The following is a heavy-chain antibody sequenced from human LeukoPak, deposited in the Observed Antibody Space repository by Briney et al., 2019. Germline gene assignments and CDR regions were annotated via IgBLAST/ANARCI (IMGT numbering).Heavy chain of an antibody. CDR1: GFTFSSYG. D-gene: IGHD2-21*01. Sequence: RAGGSLRLSCAASGFTFSSYGMSWVRQAPGKGLEWVSAISGSGGSTYYADSVKGRFTISRDNSKNTLYLQMNSLRAEDTAVYYCAKYGYCGGDCFDYWGQGTLVTVSS. CDR3: AKYGYCGGDCFDY. J-gene: IGHJ4*02. CDR2: ISGSGGST. V-gene: IGHV3-23*01.